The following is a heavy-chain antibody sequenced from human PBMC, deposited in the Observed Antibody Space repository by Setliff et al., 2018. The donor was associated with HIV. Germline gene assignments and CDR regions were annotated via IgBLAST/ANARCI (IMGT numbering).Heavy chain of an antibody. CDR2: ILDGRVT. J-gene: IGHJ5*02. V-gene: IGHV4-39*01. CDR3: ARPHSGRGGGAYFDP. D-gene: IGHD6-19*01. CDR1: GDSITSGHFY. Sequence: SCTVSGDSITSGHFYWGWIRQAPGKGLEWIGNILDGRVTFFNPSLRGRVTISVDASKNQVSLNLRSVTAADSAVYHCARPHSGRGGGAYFDPWGQGILVTSPQ.